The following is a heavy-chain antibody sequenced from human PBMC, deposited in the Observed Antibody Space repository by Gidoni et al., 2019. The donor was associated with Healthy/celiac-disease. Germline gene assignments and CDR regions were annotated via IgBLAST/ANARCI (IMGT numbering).Heavy chain of an antibody. CDR1: GGSFSGYY. Sequence: QVQLQQWGAGLLKPSETLSLTCAVYGGSFSGYYWSWIRQPPGKGLEVIGEINHSGSTNYNPSLKSRVTISVDTSKNQFSLKLSSVTAADTAVYYCARGRRGYSNYSPNWFDPWGQGTLVTVSS. D-gene: IGHD4-4*01. CDR3: ARGRRGYSNYSPNWFDP. CDR2: INHSGST. J-gene: IGHJ5*02. V-gene: IGHV4-34*01.